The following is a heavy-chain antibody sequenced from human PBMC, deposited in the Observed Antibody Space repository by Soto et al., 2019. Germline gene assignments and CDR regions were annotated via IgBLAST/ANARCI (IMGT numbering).Heavy chain of an antibody. D-gene: IGHD2-2*01. CDR2: IYHSGST. Sequence: LSLTCAVSGGSISSSNWWSWVRQPPGKGLEWIGEIYHSGSTNYNPSLKSRVTISVDKSKNQFSLKLSSVTAADTAVYYCARRPAAPLYYGMDVWGQGTTVTVSS. CDR1: GGSISSSNW. V-gene: IGHV4-4*02. J-gene: IGHJ6*02. CDR3: ARRPAAPLYYGMDV.